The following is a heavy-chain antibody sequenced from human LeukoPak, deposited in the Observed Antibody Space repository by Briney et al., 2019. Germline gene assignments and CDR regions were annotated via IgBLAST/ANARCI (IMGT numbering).Heavy chain of an antibody. CDR2: INPNSGGT. J-gene: IGHJ4*02. V-gene: IGHV1-2*06. CDR3: ASYSSGWSEVLDY. D-gene: IGHD6-19*01. Sequence: GASVKVSCKASGYTFTGYYMHWVRQAPGQGLEWVGRINPNSGGTNYAQKFQGRVTMTRDTSISTAYMELSRLRSDDTAVYYCASYSSGWSEVLDYWGQGTLVTVSS. CDR1: GYTFTGYY.